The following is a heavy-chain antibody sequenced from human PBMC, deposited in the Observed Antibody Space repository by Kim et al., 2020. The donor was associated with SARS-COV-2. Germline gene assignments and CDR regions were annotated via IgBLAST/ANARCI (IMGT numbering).Heavy chain of an antibody. Sequence: GGSLRLSCAASGFTFSSYEMNWVRQAPGKGLEWVSYISSSGSTIYYADSVKGRFTISRDNAKNSLHLKMNSLRAEDTAVYYCARRTLATYGMDVWGQGTTVTVSS. CDR2: ISSSGSTI. CDR3: ARRTLATYGMDV. J-gene: IGHJ6*02. CDR1: GFTFSSYE. V-gene: IGHV3-48*03. D-gene: IGHD5-12*01.